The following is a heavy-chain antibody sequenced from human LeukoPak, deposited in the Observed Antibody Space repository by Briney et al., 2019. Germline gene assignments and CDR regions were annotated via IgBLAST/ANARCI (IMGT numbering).Heavy chain of an antibody. CDR2: IKSNTNAGTT. Sequence: GGSLRLSCAASGFTFSNAWLSWVRQAPEKGLEWVGRIKSNTNAGTTDYAAPVKGRFTISRDDSKNTLYLQMNSLRAEDTAVYYCAKDPDYYDSSYYFDYWGQGTLVTVSS. CDR1: GFTFSNAW. D-gene: IGHD3-22*01. V-gene: IGHV3-15*01. J-gene: IGHJ4*02. CDR3: AKDPDYYDSSYYFDY.